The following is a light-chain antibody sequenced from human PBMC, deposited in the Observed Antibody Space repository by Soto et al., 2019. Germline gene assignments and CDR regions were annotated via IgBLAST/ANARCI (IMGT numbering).Light chain of an antibody. V-gene: IGKV3-20*01. CDR1: QSVTSSY. Sequence: EIVLTQSPGTLSLSPGERATLSCRASQSVTSSYLAWYQQKPGLAPRLLIYGASSRASGIPDRFSGSGSGTDFTLTISRLEPEDFAVYYCQRFGSSLYTFGQGTKLEIK. CDR3: QRFGSSLYT. CDR2: GAS. J-gene: IGKJ2*01.